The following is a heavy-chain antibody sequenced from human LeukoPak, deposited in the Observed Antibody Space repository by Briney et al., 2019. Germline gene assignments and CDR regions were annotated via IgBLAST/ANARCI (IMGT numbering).Heavy chain of an antibody. J-gene: IGHJ5*02. CDR3: ARHTWFGRGRWFDP. CDR1: GGSISSSSYY. D-gene: IGHD3-10*01. CDR2: IYYSGGT. Sequence: PSETLSLTCTVSGGSISSSSYYWGWIRQPPGKGLEWIGSIYYSGGTYYNPSLKSRVTISVDTSKNQFSLKLSSVTAADTAVYYCARHTWFGRGRWFDPWGQGTLVTVSS. V-gene: IGHV4-39*01.